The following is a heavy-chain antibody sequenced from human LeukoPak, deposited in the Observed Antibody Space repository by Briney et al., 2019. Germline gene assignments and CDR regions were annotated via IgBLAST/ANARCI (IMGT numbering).Heavy chain of an antibody. CDR1: GFTFSTYG. V-gene: IGHV3-23*01. D-gene: IGHD3-22*01. CDR2: VSVGRTT. Sequence: PGGTLRLSCVTSGFTFSTYGMSWVRQAPGKGLEWVSGVSVGRTTYYADSVKGRFTISRDDSKNTLYLQMNSLRAEDTAVYYCAKLGGISVIVVVPDYWGQGTLVTVSS. J-gene: IGHJ4*02. CDR3: AKLGGISVIVVVPDY.